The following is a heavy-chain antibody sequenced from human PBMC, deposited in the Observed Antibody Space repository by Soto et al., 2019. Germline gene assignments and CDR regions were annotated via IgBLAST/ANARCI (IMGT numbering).Heavy chain of an antibody. V-gene: IGHV4-31*03. CDR2: IYYSGST. D-gene: IGHD3-9*01. CDR3: ARACGRNYDILTGNYLSYYYYYGMDV. Sequence: PSETLSLTCTVSGGSISSGGYYWSWIRQHPGKGLEWIGYIYYSGSTYYNPSLKSRVTISVDTSKNQFSLKLSSVTAADTAVYYCARACGRNYDILTGNYLSYYYYYGMDVWGQGTTVTVSS. J-gene: IGHJ6*02. CDR1: GGSISSGGYY.